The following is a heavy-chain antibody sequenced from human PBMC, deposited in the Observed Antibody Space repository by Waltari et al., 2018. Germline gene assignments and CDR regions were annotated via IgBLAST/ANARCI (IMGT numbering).Heavy chain of an antibody. D-gene: IGHD6-13*01. V-gene: IGHV1-2*02. CDR3: ARDRWAAERPYKWLDP. CDR1: GYPFIGYH. J-gene: IGHJ5*02. Sequence: QVHLVQSGAEVKKPGASVKVSCKASGYPFIGYHMHWVRQAPGQGLEWVVGSNPNTGNTNYGQKFQGRCTLTRDTPNTTAYMELSGLTSDDTAVYYCARDRWAAERPYKWLDPWGQGTQVTVSS. CDR2: SNPNTGNT.